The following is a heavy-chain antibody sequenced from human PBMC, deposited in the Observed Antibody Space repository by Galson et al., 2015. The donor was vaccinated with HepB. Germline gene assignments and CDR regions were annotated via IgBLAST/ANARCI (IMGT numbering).Heavy chain of an antibody. CDR2: ICPGDSDT. Sequence: QSGAEVKKPGESLEISCKGSGYNFTTYWIGWVRQMPGKGLEWMGIICPGDSDTRYRPSFRGQVTISADKSISTAYLQWRSLKASDTAMYYCARLGYYDFWTDYDPDASDIWGQGTMVTVSS. CDR3: ARLGYYDFWTDYDPDASDI. D-gene: IGHD3-3*01. V-gene: IGHV5-51*01. CDR1: GYNFTTYW. J-gene: IGHJ3*02.